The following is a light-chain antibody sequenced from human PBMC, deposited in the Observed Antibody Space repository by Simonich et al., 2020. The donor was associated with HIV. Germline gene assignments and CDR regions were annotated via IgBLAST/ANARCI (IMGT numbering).Light chain of an antibody. J-gene: IGLJ3*02. Sequence: QSALTQPASVSGSPGQSITISCTGTSSDIGDYNFVSWYQQHPDKAPKVMIYDVSKRPSRVSNRFSGSKSGNTASLTISGLQAEDEADYYCSSYTTSSYWVFGGGTKLTVL. CDR1: SSDIGDYNF. V-gene: IGLV2-14*01. CDR2: DVS. CDR3: SSYTTSSYWV.